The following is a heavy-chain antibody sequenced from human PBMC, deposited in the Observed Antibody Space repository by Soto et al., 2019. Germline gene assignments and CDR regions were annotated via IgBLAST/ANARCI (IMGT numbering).Heavy chain of an antibody. D-gene: IGHD3-3*01. CDR1: GGSISSSSYY. J-gene: IGHJ4*02. Sequence: SETLSLTCTVSGGSISSSSYYWGWIRQPPGKGLEWIGSIYYSGSTYYNPSLKSRVTISVDTSKNQFSLKLSSVTAADTAVYYCARRPSITIFGVVINRGGYFDYWGQGTLVTVSS. CDR2: IYYSGST. CDR3: ARRPSITIFGVVINRGGYFDY. V-gene: IGHV4-39*01.